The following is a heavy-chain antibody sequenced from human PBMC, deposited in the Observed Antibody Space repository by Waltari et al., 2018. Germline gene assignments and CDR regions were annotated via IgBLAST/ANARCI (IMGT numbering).Heavy chain of an antibody. Sequence: QVQLQESGPGLVKPSQTLSLTCNVSGGPISSADYYWNWIRQSPGKGLEWLGNIYYSGTTLYHPPLKSRITISLDTSKNQFSLKLSSVTAADTAVYYCARALEHRASPFDYWGQGTLVTVSS. CDR3: ARALEHRASPFDY. J-gene: IGHJ4*02. CDR2: IYYSGTT. CDR1: GGPISSADYY. V-gene: IGHV4-30-4*08.